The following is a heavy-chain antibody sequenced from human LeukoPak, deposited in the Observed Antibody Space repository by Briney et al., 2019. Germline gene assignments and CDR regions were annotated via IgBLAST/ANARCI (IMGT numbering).Heavy chain of an antibody. J-gene: IGHJ4*02. D-gene: IGHD6-19*01. CDR1: GFTFSSYG. CDR2: ISYDGSNI. V-gene: IGHV3-30*18. CDR3: AKGRGYSSAWAFDY. Sequence: GRPLRLSCAASGFTFSSYGMHWVRQAPGKGLEWVAVISYDGSNIYYADSVKGRFTISRDNSKNTLYLQMNSLRTEDTAVYYCAKGRGYSSAWAFDYWGQGTLVTVSS.